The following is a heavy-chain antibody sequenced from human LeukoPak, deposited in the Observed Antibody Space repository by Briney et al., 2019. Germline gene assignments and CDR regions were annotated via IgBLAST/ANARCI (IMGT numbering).Heavy chain of an antibody. Sequence: GSLRLSCAASGFTFSSYAMSWVRQAPGKGLEWVSAISGSGGSTYYADSVKGRFTISRDNSKNTLYLQMNSLRAEDTAVYYCAKSDDSSGYSPEDYWGQGTLVTVSP. CDR2: ISGSGGST. CDR1: GFTFSSYA. D-gene: IGHD3-22*01. V-gene: IGHV3-23*01. CDR3: AKSDDSSGYSPEDY. J-gene: IGHJ4*02.